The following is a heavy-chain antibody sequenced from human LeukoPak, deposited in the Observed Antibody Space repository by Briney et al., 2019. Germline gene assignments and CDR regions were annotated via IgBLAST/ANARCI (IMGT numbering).Heavy chain of an antibody. D-gene: IGHD5/OR15-5a*01. CDR2: IKQDGSEK. CDR1: GFTFSTYW. CDR3: ARDSTLRYYFDY. Sequence: PGGSLRLSCAASGFTFSTYWVSWVRQAPGKGLEWVANIKQDGSEKYYVDSVKGRFTISRDNAKNSLYLQMNSLRTEDTAVYYCARDSTLRYYFDYWGQGTLVTVSS. J-gene: IGHJ4*02. V-gene: IGHV3-7*03.